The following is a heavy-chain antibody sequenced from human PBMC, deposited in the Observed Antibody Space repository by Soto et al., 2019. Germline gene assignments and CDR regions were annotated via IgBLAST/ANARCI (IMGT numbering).Heavy chain of an antibody. J-gene: IGHJ4*02. D-gene: IGHD2-15*01. V-gene: IGHV2-26*01. CDR1: GFSRSNARMG. CDR3: ARIPNPGWWDKTQYYFDY. CDR2: IFSNDEK. Sequence: SGPTLVNPTETLTLTCTVSGFSRSNARMGVSWIRQPPGKALEWLAHIFSNDEKSYSTSLKSRLTISKDTSKSQVVLTMTNMDPVDTATYYCARIPNPGWWDKTQYYFDYWGQGTLVTVSS.